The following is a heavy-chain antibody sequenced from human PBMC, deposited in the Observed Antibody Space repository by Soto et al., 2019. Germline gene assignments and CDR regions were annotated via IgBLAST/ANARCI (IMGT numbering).Heavy chain of an antibody. D-gene: IGHD4-17*01. CDR2: ISSNGDST. J-gene: IGHJ5*02. V-gene: IGHV3-64D*06. CDR3: VHPRSTVQIPPT. Sequence: GGSLRLSCSASVFTFSMFSMHWVRQAPGKGLEYVSGISSNGDSTYYADSVKGRFTISRDNSKNTLYLQMSSLRAVDTAVYYCVHPRSTVQIPPTWGQGTLVTVSS. CDR1: VFTFSMFS.